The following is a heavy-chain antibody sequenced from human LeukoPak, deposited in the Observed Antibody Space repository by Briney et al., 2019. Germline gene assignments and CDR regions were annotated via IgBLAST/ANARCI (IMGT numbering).Heavy chain of an antibody. CDR3: ARSRGGFGDYGSWFDP. V-gene: IGHV4-61*02. J-gene: IGHJ5*02. Sequence: KPSETLSLTCTVSGGSISSGSYYWSWIRQPAGKGLEWIGRIYTSGSTNYNPSLKSRVTISLDTAKNQFSLKLTSVTAADTAVYFCARSRGGFGDYGSWFDPWGQGTLVTVSS. D-gene: IGHD4-17*01. CDR2: IYTSGST. CDR1: GGSISSGSYY.